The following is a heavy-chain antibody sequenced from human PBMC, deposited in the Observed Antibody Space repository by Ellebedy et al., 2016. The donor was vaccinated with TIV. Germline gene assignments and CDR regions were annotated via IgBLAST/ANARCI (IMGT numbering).Heavy chain of an antibody. Sequence: ASVKVSCKASGYTFTTYAIHWVRQAPGQRLEWMGWINAGNGYTKYSQKFQGRVTITRDTSVTTAYMELSSLRSDDTAVYYCARDAPHLLSGPDFDIWGQGTMVTVSS. CDR3: ARDAPHLLSGPDFDI. D-gene: IGHD5-12*01. V-gene: IGHV1-3*01. J-gene: IGHJ3*02. CDR1: GYTFTTYA. CDR2: INAGNGYT.